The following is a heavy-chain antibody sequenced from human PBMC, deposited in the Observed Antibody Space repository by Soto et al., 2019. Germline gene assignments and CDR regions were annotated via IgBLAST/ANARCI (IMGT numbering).Heavy chain of an antibody. D-gene: IGHD3-3*01. Sequence: SPSRGLEWLGRTYYRSKWYNDYGVTVKGRITINPDTSKNQFSLQLNSVTPEDTAVYYCARGRFNAFGIWGQGTMVTVSS. J-gene: IGHJ3*02. V-gene: IGHV6-1*01. CDR2: TYYRSKWYN. CDR3: ARGRFNAFGI.